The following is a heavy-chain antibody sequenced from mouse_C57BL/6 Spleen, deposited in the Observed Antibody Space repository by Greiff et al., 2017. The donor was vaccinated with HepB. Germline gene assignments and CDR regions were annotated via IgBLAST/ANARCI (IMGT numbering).Heavy chain of an antibody. J-gene: IGHJ2*01. D-gene: IGHD2-4*01. V-gene: IGHV1-64*01. CDR1: GYTFTSYW. CDR2: IHPNSGST. Sequence: QVQLQQPGAELVKPGASVKLSCKASGYTFTSYWMHWVKQRPGQGLEWIGMIHPNSGSTNYNEKFKSKATLTVDKSSSTAYMQLSSLTSEDSAVYYCARLSDDSPYFDYWGQGTTLTVSS. CDR3: ARLSDDSPYFDY.